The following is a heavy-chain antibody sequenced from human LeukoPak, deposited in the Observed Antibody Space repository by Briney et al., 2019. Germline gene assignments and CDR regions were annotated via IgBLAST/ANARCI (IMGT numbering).Heavy chain of an antibody. D-gene: IGHD5-24*01. J-gene: IGHJ4*02. CDR2: ISYDGSNK. V-gene: IGHV3-30*18. Sequence: GGSLRLSCAASGFTFSSYGMHWVRQAPGKGLEWVAVISYDGSNKYYADSVKGRFTISRDNSKNTLYLQMNSLRAEDTAVYYCAKDLMATILDYWGQGTLVTVSS. CDR1: GFTFSSYG. CDR3: AKDLMATILDY.